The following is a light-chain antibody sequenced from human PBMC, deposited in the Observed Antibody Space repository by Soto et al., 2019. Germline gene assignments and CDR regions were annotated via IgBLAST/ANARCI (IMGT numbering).Light chain of an antibody. CDR3: SSYTSSSTPSV. CDR1: SSDVGAYNF. V-gene: IGLV2-14*01. CDR2: EVT. Sequence: QSALTQPASVSGSPGQSITISCTGSSSDVGAYNFVSWYQHHPGKAPKLILYEVTTHPSGVSSRFSGSKSGNTASLTISGLQPDDEDTYYCSSYTSSSTPSVFGTGTKLTVL. J-gene: IGLJ1*01.